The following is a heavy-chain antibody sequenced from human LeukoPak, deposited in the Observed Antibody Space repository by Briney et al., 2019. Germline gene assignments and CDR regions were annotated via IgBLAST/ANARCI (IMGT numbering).Heavy chain of an antibody. CDR3: ARDTGELRLRYYFDY. V-gene: IGHV3-23*01. Sequence: GGSLRLSCAASGFTFSSYAMSWVRQAPGKGLEWVSAISGSGGSTYYADSVKGRFTISRDNSKNTLYLQMNSLRAEDTAVYYCARDTGELRLRYYFDYWGQGTLVTVSS. CDR1: GFTFSSYA. D-gene: IGHD1-26*01. CDR2: ISGSGGST. J-gene: IGHJ4*02.